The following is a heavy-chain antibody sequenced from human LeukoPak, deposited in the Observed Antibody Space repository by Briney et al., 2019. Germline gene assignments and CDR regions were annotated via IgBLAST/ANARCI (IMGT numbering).Heavy chain of an antibody. J-gene: IGHJ4*02. Sequence: PSETLSLTCAVYGGSFSGYYWSWIRQPPGKGLEWIGEINHSGSTNYNPSLKSRVTISVDTSKNQFSLKLSSVTAADTAVYYCARGNIAWLQLAYWGQGTLVTVSS. D-gene: IGHD5-12*01. V-gene: IGHV4-34*01. CDR1: GGSFSGYY. CDR2: INHSGST. CDR3: ARGNIAWLQLAY.